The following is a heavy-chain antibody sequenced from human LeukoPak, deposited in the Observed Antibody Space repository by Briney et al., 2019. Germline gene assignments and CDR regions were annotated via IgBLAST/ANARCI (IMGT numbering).Heavy chain of an antibody. J-gene: IGHJ4*02. CDR3: ARVPSSGYYPLFDY. D-gene: IGHD3-22*01. CDR2: IYYSGSN. Sequence: SETLSLTCTVSGGSLSRGGYYWSWIRHHPGKGLEWIGYIYYSGSNYYNPSLKRRVTISVDTSKNQFSLKLSSVTAADTAVYYCARVPSSGYYPLFDYWGQGTLVTVSS. CDR1: GGSLSRGGYY. V-gene: IGHV4-31*03.